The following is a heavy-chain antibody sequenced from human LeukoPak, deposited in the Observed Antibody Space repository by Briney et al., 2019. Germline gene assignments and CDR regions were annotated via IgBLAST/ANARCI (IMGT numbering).Heavy chain of an antibody. CDR2: IDHSGRT. Sequence: TWETLSLTCAVSGGSFSRPFWSWIRQTPGKGLEWIGEIDHSGRTDYNPSLEGRVPMSVDTIKHQFSRILASVTAADTAVYCCARAERRINLARGVFGSHFDSWGQGTLVSDSS. CDR3: ARAERRINLARGVFGSHFDS. CDR1: GGSFSRPF. D-gene: IGHD3-10*01. V-gene: IGHV4-34*01. J-gene: IGHJ5*01.